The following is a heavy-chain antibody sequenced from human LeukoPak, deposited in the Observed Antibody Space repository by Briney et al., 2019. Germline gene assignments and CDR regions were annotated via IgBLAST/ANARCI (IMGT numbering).Heavy chain of an antibody. V-gene: IGHV3-30-3*01. CDR2: ISYDGSNK. CDR1: GFTFSSYA. CDR3: ARDEEYGDYVNLDY. D-gene: IGHD4-17*01. Sequence: PGGSLRLSCAASGFTFSSYAMHWVRQAPGKGLEWVAVISYDGSNKYYADSVKGRFTISRDNSKNTLYLQMNSLRAEDTAVYYCARDEEYGDYVNLDYWGQGTLVTVSS. J-gene: IGHJ4*02.